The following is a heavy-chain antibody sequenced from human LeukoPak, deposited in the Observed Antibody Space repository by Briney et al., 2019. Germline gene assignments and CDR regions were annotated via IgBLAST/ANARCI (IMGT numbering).Heavy chain of an antibody. D-gene: IGHD3-22*01. J-gene: IGHJ4*02. Sequence: GGSLRLSCTASGSPFGDYTMSWFRQAPGKGLEWVGFIRSKTYGGTTEYAASVKGRFTMSRDDSKSIAYLQLNSLKTENTAVYYCTREKSYYYDTSGSDYWGQGTLVTVSS. CDR1: GSPFGDYT. CDR3: TREKSYYYDTSGSDY. CDR2: IRSKTYGGTT. V-gene: IGHV3-49*03.